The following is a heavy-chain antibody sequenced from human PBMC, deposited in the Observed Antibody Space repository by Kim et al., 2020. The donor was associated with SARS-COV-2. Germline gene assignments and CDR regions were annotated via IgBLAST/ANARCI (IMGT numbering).Heavy chain of an antibody. CDR1: GFTFSSYG. CDR3: AKDAQPGITIFGVVTPTCYYYGMDV. CDR2: ISYDGSNK. Sequence: GGSLRLSCAASGFTFSSYGMHWVRQAPGKGLEWVAVISYDGSNKYYADSVKGRFTISRDNSKNTLYLQINSLRAEDTAVYYCAKDAQPGITIFGVVTPTCYYYGMDVWGQGTTVTVSS. V-gene: IGHV3-30*18. D-gene: IGHD3-3*01. J-gene: IGHJ6*02.